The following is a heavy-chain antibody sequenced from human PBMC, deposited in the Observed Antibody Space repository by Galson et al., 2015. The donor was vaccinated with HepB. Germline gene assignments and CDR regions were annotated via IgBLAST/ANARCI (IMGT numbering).Heavy chain of an antibody. CDR3: AREDYGASGAFDI. Sequence: SLRLSCAASGFTFTNYGMSWVRQAPGKGLEWVSGISGSGDYTYYADSVKGRFTISRDNSKNTLYLQMNSLRAEDTAVYYCAREDYGASGAFDIWGQGTMVTVSS. CDR2: ISGSGDYT. V-gene: IGHV3-23*01. CDR1: GFTFTNYG. D-gene: IGHD4-17*01. J-gene: IGHJ3*02.